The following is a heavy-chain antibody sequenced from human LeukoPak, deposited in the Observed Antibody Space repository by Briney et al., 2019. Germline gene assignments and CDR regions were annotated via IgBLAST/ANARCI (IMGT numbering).Heavy chain of an antibody. V-gene: IGHV1-18*01. D-gene: IGHD3-10*01. CDR2: ISAYNGNT. J-gene: IGHJ5*02. CDR3: ARDHTYYYGSGSNNWFDP. Sequence: ASVKVSCKASGYTFTSYGISWVRQAPGQGPEWMGWISAYNGNTNYAQKLQGRGTMTTDTSTSTAYMELRSLRSDDTAVYYCARDHTYYYGSGSNNWFDPWGQGTLVTVSS. CDR1: GYTFTSYG.